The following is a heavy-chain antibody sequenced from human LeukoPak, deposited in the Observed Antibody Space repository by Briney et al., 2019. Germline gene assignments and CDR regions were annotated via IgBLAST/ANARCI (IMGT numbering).Heavy chain of an antibody. D-gene: IGHD3-10*01. CDR1: GFTFSSYS. Sequence: GGSLRHSCAASGFTFSSYSMNWVRQAPGKGLEWVSYISSSSSTIYYADSVKGRFTISRDNAKNSLYLQMNSLRAEDTAVYYCARDKTYYYGSGPSYYGMDVWGQGTTVTVSS. V-gene: IGHV3-48*01. CDR2: ISSSSSTI. J-gene: IGHJ6*02. CDR3: ARDKTYYYGSGPSYYGMDV.